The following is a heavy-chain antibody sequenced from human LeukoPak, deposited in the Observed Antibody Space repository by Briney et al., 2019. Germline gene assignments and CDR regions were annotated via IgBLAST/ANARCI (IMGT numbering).Heavy chain of an antibody. D-gene: IGHD5-18*01. CDR2: INPNSGGT. J-gene: IGHJ3*02. V-gene: IGHV1-2*04. CDR3: ARAGGYSYGDAFDI. CDR1: GYTFTGYY. Sequence: ASVKVSCKAAGYTFTGYYMHWVRQAPGQGGEWMGWINPNSGGTNYAQKFQGWVTMTRDTSISTAYMELSRLRSDDTAVYYCARAGGYSYGDAFDIWGQGTMVTVSS.